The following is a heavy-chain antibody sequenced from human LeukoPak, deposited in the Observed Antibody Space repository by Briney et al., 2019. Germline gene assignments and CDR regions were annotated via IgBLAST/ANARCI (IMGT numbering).Heavy chain of an antibody. CDR3: ARMPSTEIYYFYYMDV. J-gene: IGHJ6*03. Sequence: GGSLRLSCADSGFNFSSYTMNWVRQAPGKGLEWVAGIIANAVSTYHADSVKGRFTISRDNSKNTLYLQMDSLGTEDTAVYYCARMPSTEIYYFYYMDVWGKGTTVTVSS. CDR2: IIANAVST. CDR1: GFNFSSYT. V-gene: IGHV3-23*01. D-gene: IGHD2-2*01.